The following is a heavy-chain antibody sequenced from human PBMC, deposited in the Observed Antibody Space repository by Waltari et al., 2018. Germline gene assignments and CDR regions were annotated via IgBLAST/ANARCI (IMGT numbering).Heavy chain of an antibody. CDR3: ARVPGQWLPTAWFDP. CDR1: GGTFSSYA. CDR2: IIPICGTA. J-gene: IGHJ5*02. Sequence: QVQLVQSGAEVKKPGSSVKVSCKASGGTFSSYAISWVRQAPGQGLEWMGRIIPICGTANYAQKFQGRVTITADKSTSTAYMELSSLRSEDTAVYYCARVPGQWLPTAWFDPWGQGTLVTVSS. V-gene: IGHV1-69*13. D-gene: IGHD6-19*01.